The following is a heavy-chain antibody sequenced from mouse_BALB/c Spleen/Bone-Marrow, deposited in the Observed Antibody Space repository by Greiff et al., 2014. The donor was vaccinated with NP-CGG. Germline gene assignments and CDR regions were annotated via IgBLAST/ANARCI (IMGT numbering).Heavy chain of an antibody. Sequence: VQLQQSGAEVVKPGASVELSCKTSGYTFTNYWIQWVKQRPGQGLGWIGEIFPGTDTSYYNEKFKDKATLTVDTSSSTAYIQLSNLTSEDSAVYFCSRNYDYDEGAWFTYWGQGTLVTVSA. V-gene: IGHV1S132*01. CDR2: IFPGTDTS. CDR3: SRNYDYDEGAWFTY. D-gene: IGHD2-4*01. CDR1: GYTFTNYW. J-gene: IGHJ3*01.